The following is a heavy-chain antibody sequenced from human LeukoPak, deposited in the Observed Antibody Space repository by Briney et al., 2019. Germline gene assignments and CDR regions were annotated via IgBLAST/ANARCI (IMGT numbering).Heavy chain of an antibody. CDR3: ARYSSSSSFDC. V-gene: IGHV4-4*07. Sequence: AETLTLTCSVSGASITSYYWSWIRQPAGKGLEWIGRIYTSGSTDYNPSLKSRVTMSVDMSKNQFSLKLNSVTAADTAVYYCARYSSSSSFDCWGQGTLVTVSS. J-gene: IGHJ4*02. CDR1: GASITSYY. D-gene: IGHD6-13*01. CDR2: IYTSGST.